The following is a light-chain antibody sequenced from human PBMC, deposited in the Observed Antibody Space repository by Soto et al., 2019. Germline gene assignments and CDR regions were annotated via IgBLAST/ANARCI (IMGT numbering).Light chain of an antibody. CDR3: QQYYTTPVT. V-gene: IGKV4-1*01. Sequence: DIVMTQSPDSLAVSLGERATINCTSSQTVLHGSNYLAWYQQRPGQPPKLLIYWASTRESGVPGRFSGSGSETDFTLTISSLQAEDVAIYYCQQYYTTPVTFGQGTKVELK. CDR1: QTVLHGSNY. CDR2: WAS. J-gene: IGKJ1*01.